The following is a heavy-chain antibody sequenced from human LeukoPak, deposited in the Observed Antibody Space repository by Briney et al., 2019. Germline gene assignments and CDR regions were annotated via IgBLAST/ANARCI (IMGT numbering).Heavy chain of an antibody. D-gene: IGHD3-16*01. CDR2: IYYSGST. V-gene: IGHV4-59*01. Sequence: PSETLSLTCTVSGGSISSYYWSWNRQPPGKGLEWIGYIYYSGSTNYNPSLKSRVTISVDTSKNQFSLKLSSVTAADTAVYYCARGGVGSPKPPFDYWGQGTLVTVSS. CDR1: GGSISSYY. J-gene: IGHJ4*02. CDR3: ARGGVGSPKPPFDY.